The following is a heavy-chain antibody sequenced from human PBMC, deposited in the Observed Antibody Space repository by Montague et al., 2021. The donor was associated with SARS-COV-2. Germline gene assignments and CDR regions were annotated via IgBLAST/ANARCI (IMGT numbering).Heavy chain of an antibody. D-gene: IGHD3-16*01. V-gene: IGHV4-59*01. Sequence: SETLSLTCTVSGGSIYSYYWSWVRQPPGKGLEWIGRVSHKGRTNYNPSLKSRVTISVDTSNNYFSLRLSSVTAADTAVYYCVRDTQYYDDNAWDHWFDPWGQGTLVTVSS. CDR1: GGSIYSYY. CDR3: VRDTQYYDDNAWDHWFDP. CDR2: VSHKGRT. J-gene: IGHJ5*02.